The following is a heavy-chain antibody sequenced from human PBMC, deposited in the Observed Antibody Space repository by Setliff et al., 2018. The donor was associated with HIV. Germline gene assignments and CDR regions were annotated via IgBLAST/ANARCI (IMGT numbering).Heavy chain of an antibody. V-gene: IGHV1-46*01. Sequence: ASVKVSCKASGYTFTSYYMHWVRQAPGQGLEWMGVVNTVGGGASYAQKFQGRLTVTRDTSTSTVYTELSSLRSEDTAVYYCAREGQVVVTAKGFDYWGLGTLVTVSS. CDR1: GYTFTSYY. D-gene: IGHD2-15*01. CDR2: VNTVGGGA. J-gene: IGHJ4*02. CDR3: AREGQVVVTAKGFDY.